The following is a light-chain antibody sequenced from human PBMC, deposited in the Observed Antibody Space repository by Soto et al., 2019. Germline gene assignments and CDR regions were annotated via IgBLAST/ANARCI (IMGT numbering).Light chain of an antibody. CDR3: SSYTSSSPLV. CDR2: DVS. V-gene: IGLV2-14*01. Sequence: QSVLTQPASVSGSPGQSITISCTGTSSDVGGYNYVSWYQQHPGKAPKLMIYDVSNRPSGVSNRCSGSKSVNTASLTIYGLQAEDEADYYCSSYTSSSPLVFGGGTKLTVL. CDR1: SSDVGGYNY. J-gene: IGLJ2*01.